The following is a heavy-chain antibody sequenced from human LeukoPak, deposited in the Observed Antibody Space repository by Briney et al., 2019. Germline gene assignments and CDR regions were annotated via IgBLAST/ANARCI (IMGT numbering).Heavy chain of an antibody. J-gene: IGHJ2*01. CDR1: GGSISSYY. V-gene: IGHV4-59*08. CDR3: AKTVAGYWYFDL. Sequence: SETLSLTCTVSGGSISSYYWSWIRQSPGKGLEWIGYIYYSGSTDYNPSLKSRLTISVDTSKDQFSLKLSSVTAADTAVYYCAKTVAGYWYFDLWGRGTLVTVSS. D-gene: IGHD6-19*01. CDR2: IYYSGST.